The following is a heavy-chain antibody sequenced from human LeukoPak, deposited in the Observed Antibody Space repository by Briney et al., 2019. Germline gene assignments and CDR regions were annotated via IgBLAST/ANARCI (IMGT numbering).Heavy chain of an antibody. CDR1: GLTFSSYG. V-gene: IGHV3-23*01. Sequence: PGGSLRLSCAASGLTFSSYGLSWVRQAQGEGLEWVSAISGSGGNTYYSDSVKGRFTISRDNSKNTLYLEMNSLRAEDTAVYYCARVSRGDGYNWDYYYMDVWGKGTTVTVSS. J-gene: IGHJ6*03. CDR3: ARVSRGDGYNWDYYYMDV. CDR2: ISGSGGNT. D-gene: IGHD5-24*01.